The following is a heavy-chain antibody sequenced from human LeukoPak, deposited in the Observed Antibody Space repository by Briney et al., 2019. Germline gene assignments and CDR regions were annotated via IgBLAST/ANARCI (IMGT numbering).Heavy chain of an antibody. Sequence: GGSLRLSCAASGFIVSNYGMHWVRQAPGKGLAWVAFLQRDGNNNYYADSVKGRFTISRDNSKNTLYLQMNSLRAEDTAVYYCAKHDSSPDYWGQGTLVTVSS. D-gene: IGHD6-19*01. CDR3: AKHDSSPDY. CDR2: LQRDGNNN. J-gene: IGHJ4*02. V-gene: IGHV3-30*02. CDR1: GFIVSNYG.